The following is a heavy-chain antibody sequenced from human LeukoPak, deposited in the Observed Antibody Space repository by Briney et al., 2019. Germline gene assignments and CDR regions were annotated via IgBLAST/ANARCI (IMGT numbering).Heavy chain of an antibody. J-gene: IGHJ6*03. CDR2: INPNSGDT. Sequence: ASVKVSCKASGYTFTSYTMNWVRQAPGQGLEWMGWINPNSGDTKYAQKFQGRVTMTRDTSISTAYMELSRLRSDDTAEYYCARSYRGAGRPGANGLPAYSYYYMDVWGKGSTVTISS. D-gene: IGHD4/OR15-4a*01. V-gene: IGHV1-2*02. CDR3: ARSYRGAGRPGANGLPAYSYYYMDV. CDR1: GYTFTSYT.